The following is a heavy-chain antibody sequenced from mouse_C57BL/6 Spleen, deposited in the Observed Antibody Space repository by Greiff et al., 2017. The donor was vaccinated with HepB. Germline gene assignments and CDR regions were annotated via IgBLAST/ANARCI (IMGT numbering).Heavy chain of an antibody. CDR2: IYPRSGNT. Sequence: QVQLKESGAELARPGASVKLSCKASGYTFTSYGISWVKQRTGQGLEWIGEIYPRSGNTYYNEKFKGKATLTADISSSTAYMELRSLTSEDSAVYFCARRGTYDYDGGFAYWGQGTLVTVSA. J-gene: IGHJ3*01. V-gene: IGHV1-81*01. D-gene: IGHD2-4*01. CDR3: ARRGTYDYDGGFAY. CDR1: GYTFTSYG.